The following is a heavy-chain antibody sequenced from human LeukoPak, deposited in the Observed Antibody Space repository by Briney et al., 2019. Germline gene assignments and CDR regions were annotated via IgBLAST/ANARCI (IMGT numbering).Heavy chain of an antibody. Sequence: GRSLRLSCAASGFTFSSYGMHWVRQAPGKGLEWVAVIWYDGSNKYYADSVKGRFTISGDNSKNTLYLQMNSLRAEDTAVYYCAIMSYGDVGGYWGQGTLVTVSS. D-gene: IGHD4-17*01. V-gene: IGHV3-33*01. J-gene: IGHJ4*02. CDR3: AIMSYGDVGGY. CDR1: GFTFSSYG. CDR2: IWYDGSNK.